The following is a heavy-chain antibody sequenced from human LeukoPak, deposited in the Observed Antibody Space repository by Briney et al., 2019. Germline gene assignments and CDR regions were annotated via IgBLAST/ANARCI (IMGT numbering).Heavy chain of an antibody. CDR3: ARSRGTTLVTRFDY. CDR1: GGSISNYY. CDR2: INTSEST. J-gene: IGHJ4*02. Sequence: SETLSLTCTVSGGSISNYYWSWIRQPAGKGLEWIGRINTSESTDYNPSLKSRVTMSVDTAKNPFSLNLSSLTAADTAVYYCARSRGTTLVTRFDYWGQGTLVTVSS. V-gene: IGHV4-4*07. D-gene: IGHD5-18*01.